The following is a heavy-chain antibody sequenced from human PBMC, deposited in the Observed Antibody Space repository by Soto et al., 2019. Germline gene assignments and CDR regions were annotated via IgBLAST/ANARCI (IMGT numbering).Heavy chain of an antibody. D-gene: IGHD3-22*01. V-gene: IGHV1-46*03. J-gene: IGHJ4*02. Sequence: ASVKVSCKASGYTFTSYYMHWVRQSPGQGLEWMGIINPSGGSTSYAQKFQGRVTMTRDTSTSTVYMELSSLRSEDTAVYYCARSYYYDSSGYFPCDYWGQGTLVTVSS. CDR2: INPSGGST. CDR3: ARSYYYDSSGYFPCDY. CDR1: GYTFTSYY.